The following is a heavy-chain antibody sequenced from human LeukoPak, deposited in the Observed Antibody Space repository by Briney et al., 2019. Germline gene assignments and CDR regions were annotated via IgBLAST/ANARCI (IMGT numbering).Heavy chain of an antibody. Sequence: GGSLRLSCAASGFTFSNYWMSWVRQAPGKGLEGVDNITQDGNEKYYVDSVKGRFTISRDNAKNSLYLQMNSLRAEDMAMYYCARGSGTYYNYWGQGTLVTVSS. V-gene: IGHV3-7*01. CDR1: GFTFSNYW. CDR3: ARGSGTYYNY. J-gene: IGHJ4*02. CDR2: ITQDGNEK. D-gene: IGHD1-26*01.